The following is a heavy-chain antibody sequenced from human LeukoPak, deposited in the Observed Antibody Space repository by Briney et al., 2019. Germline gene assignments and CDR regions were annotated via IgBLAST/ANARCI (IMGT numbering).Heavy chain of an antibody. D-gene: IGHD2-2*01. CDR2: ISYDGSNK. J-gene: IGHJ3*02. CDR3: ARDGSWGDIVVVPTDAFDI. CDR1: GFTFSSYA. Sequence: PGGSLRLSCAASGFTFSSYAMHWVRQAPGKGLEWVAVISYDGSNKYYADSVKGRFTISRDNSKNTLYLQMNSLRAEDTAVYYCARDGSWGDIVVVPTDAFDIWGQGKMVTVFS. V-gene: IGHV3-30*04.